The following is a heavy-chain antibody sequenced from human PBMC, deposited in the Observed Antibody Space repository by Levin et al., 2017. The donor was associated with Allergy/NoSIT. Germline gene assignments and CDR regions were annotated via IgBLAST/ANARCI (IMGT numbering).Heavy chain of an antibody. CDR3: ARDRLELRPDGAFDI. D-gene: IGHD1-7*01. Sequence: SETLSLTCTVSGGSISNYYWSWIRQPPGKGLEWIGYIYYSGRTTYNPSLESRVTISVDTSRNHFSLTLSSVAAADTAVYYCARDRLELRPDGAFDIWGQGTMVIVSS. CDR1: GGSISNYY. V-gene: IGHV4-59*01. J-gene: IGHJ3*02. CDR2: IYYSGRT.